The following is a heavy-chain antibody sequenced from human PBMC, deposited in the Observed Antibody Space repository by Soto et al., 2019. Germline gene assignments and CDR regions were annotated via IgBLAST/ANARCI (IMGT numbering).Heavy chain of an antibody. V-gene: IGHV3-30-3*02. CDR2: VSHDGRNT. CDR1: GFTFSDYA. CDR3: AKGGRQWLVTSDFNY. Sequence: SGFTFSDYAMHWVRQAPGKGLDWVAVVSHDGRNTHYADSVKGRFTISRDSSKNTVSLEMTSLRAEDTAVYYCAKGGRQWLVTSDFNYWGQGALVTVSS. D-gene: IGHD6-19*01. J-gene: IGHJ4*02.